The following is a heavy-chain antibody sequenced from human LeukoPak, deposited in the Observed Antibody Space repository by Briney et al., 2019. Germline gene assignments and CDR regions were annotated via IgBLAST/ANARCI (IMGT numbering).Heavy chain of an antibody. CDR1: GITFSTYA. CDR3: ARVTRNDAFDI. CDR2: IYSGGST. J-gene: IGHJ3*02. D-gene: IGHD1-14*01. Sequence: GGSLRLSCAASGITFSTYAMSWVRQAPGKGLDWVSVIYSGGSTYYADSVKGRFTISRDNSKNTLYLQMNSLRAEDTAVYYCARVTRNDAFDIWGQGTMVTVSS. V-gene: IGHV3-66*01.